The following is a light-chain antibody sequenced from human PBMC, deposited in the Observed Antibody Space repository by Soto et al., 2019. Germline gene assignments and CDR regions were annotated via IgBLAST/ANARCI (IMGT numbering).Light chain of an antibody. CDR3: QQRSNWPLT. V-gene: IGKV3-11*01. Sequence: EIVLTQSPATLSLSPGERATLSCRASQSVSSYVAWYQSNPGHAPRLLMYDASNRVIGIPDRFSGSGSGTDFTLTISSLAPEDFAVYYCQQRSNWPLTFGGGTTVEI. CDR1: QSVSSY. CDR2: DAS. J-gene: IGKJ4*01.